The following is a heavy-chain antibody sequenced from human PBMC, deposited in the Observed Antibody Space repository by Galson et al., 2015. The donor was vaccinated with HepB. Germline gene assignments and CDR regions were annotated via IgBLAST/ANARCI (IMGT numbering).Heavy chain of an antibody. V-gene: IGHV2-5*01. CDR3: AHRELQAVAGVYNWFDP. Sequence: PALVKPTQTLTLTCTFSGFSLSTSGVGVGWIRQPPGKALEWLALIYWNDDKRYSPSLKSRLTITKDTSKNQVVLTMTNMDPVDTATYYCAHRELQAVAGVYNWFDPWGQGTLVTVSS. D-gene: IGHD6-19*01. J-gene: IGHJ5*02. CDR1: GFSLSTSGVG. CDR2: IYWNDDK.